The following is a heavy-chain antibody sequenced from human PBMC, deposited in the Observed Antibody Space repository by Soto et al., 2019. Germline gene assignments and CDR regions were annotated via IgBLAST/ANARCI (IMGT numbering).Heavy chain of an antibody. V-gene: IGHV4-34*01. CDR1: GGSFSGHS. CDR3: ARDSTYYYDSSGYYDY. Sequence: SETLSLTCAVYGGSFSGHSWTWIRQSPGKGLEWIGDINHSGRVNYSPSLKGRVTISLDTSKNQFSLTLSAVTAADTAVYYCARDSTYYYDSSGYYDYWGQGTLVTVSS. D-gene: IGHD3-22*01. CDR2: INHSGRV. J-gene: IGHJ4*02.